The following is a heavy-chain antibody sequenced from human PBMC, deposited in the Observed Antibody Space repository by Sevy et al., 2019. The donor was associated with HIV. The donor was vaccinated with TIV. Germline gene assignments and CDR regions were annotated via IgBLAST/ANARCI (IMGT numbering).Heavy chain of an antibody. CDR3: ARGETYYDFWSGSRFDY. CDR1: GFTFSNYW. D-gene: IGHD3-3*01. J-gene: IGHJ4*02. V-gene: IGHV3-74*01. CDR2: INNDRSDS. Sequence: GGSLRLSCVASGFTFSNYWMQWVRQPPGKGLVWVSCINNDRSDSSYADSVRGRFTISRDNAKNTLYLQMTSLRAEDTGVYYCARGETYYDFWSGSRFDYWGLGTLVTVSS.